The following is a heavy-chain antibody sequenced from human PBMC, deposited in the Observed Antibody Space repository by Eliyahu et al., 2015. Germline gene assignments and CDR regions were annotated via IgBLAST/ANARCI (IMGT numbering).Heavy chain of an antibody. Sequence: EVQLVESGGGLVMPGGSXGLSCXXPGFPVXXLXRDWVRQAPGKGLEWVSFISSHATYMYYADSVKGRFTISRDNAKDSLFLQMNSLRAEDTAVYYCVRDMGFSGITGRGWSIDLWGRGTLVTVSS. D-gene: IGHD1-14*01. V-gene: IGHV3-21*01. CDR1: GFPVXXLX. CDR2: ISSHATYM. CDR3: VRDMGFSGITGRGWSIDL. J-gene: IGHJ2*01.